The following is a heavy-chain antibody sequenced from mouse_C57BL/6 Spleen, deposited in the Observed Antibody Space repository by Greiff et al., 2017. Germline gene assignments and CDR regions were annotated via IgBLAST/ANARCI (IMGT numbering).Heavy chain of an antibody. Sequence: QVQLQQPGAELVKPGASVKLSCKASGYTFTSYWMQWVKQRPGQGLEWIGEIDPSDSYTNYNQKFKGKATLTVDTSSSTAYMQLSSLTSEDSAVYYCARDLYWGQGTSVTVSS. CDR3: ARDLY. V-gene: IGHV1-50*01. J-gene: IGHJ4*01. CDR1: GYTFTSYW. CDR2: IDPSDSYT.